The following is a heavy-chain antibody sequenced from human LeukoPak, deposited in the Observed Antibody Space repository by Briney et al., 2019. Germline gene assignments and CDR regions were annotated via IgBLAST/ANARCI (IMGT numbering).Heavy chain of an antibody. D-gene: IGHD3-22*01. V-gene: IGHV3-21*01. CDR3: ARASLAGQWLFVPLDY. J-gene: IGHJ4*02. CDR1: GFTFSSYA. Sequence: PGGSLRLSCAASGFTFSSYAMHWVRQAPGKGLEWVSSISTSSSYIYYADSLKGRFTISRDNAKNSLYLQMNSLRAEDTAVYYCARASLAGQWLFVPLDYWGQGTLVTASS. CDR2: ISTSSSYI.